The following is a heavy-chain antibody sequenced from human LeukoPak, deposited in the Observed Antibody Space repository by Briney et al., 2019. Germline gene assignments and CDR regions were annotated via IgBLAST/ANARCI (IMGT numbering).Heavy chain of an antibody. Sequence: GGSLRLSCAASGFTFSSYAMSWVRQAPGKGLEWVSAISGSGGSTYYPDSVKGRFTISRDNSKNTLYLQMNSLRAEDTAVYYCAKVLVPAAPNYYYGMDVWGQGTTVTVSS. D-gene: IGHD2-2*01. CDR3: AKVLVPAAPNYYYGMDV. CDR1: GFTFSSYA. J-gene: IGHJ6*02. V-gene: IGHV3-23*01. CDR2: ISGSGGST.